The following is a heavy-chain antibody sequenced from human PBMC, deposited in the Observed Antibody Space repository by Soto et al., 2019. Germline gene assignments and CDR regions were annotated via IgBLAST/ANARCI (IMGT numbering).Heavy chain of an antibody. V-gene: IGHV3-74*01. D-gene: IGHD1-26*01. Sequence: GGSLRLSCEASGFTPRNYWMHWVRQAPGKGLVWVSRINGDGSSTSYADSVKGRFTISRDNAKNTLYLHMDSLRAEDTAVYYCARGGRYRENYYFGMDVWGQGTTVTVSS. CDR2: INGDGSST. J-gene: IGHJ6*02. CDR1: GFTPRNYW. CDR3: ARGGRYRENYYFGMDV.